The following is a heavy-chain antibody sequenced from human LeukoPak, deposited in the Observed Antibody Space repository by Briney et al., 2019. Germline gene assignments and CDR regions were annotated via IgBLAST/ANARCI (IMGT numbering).Heavy chain of an antibody. J-gene: IGHJ3*02. V-gene: IGHV1-2*02. CDR3: ARDPTYYYDSSGYSDDAFDI. CDR2: INPNSGGT. Sequence: ASVKVSCKASGYTFTGYYMHWVRQAPGQGLEWMGWINPNSGGTNYAQKFQGRVTMTRDTSISTAYMELSRLRSDDTAVYYCARDPTYYYDSSGYSDDAFDIWGQGTMVTVSS. CDR1: GYTFTGYY. D-gene: IGHD3-22*01.